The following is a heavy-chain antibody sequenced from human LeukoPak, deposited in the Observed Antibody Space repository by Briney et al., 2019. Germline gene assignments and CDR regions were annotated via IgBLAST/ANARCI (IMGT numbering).Heavy chain of an antibody. V-gene: IGHV4-59*08. Sequence: SETLSLTCTVSGGSISRYYWSWIRQPPGKGLEWIGYIYYSGSTNYNPSLKSRVTISVDTSKNQFSLKLSSVTAADTAVYYCARHDIAVAGYSMFDYWGQGTLVTVSS. D-gene: IGHD6-19*01. J-gene: IGHJ4*02. CDR1: GGSISRYY. CDR3: ARHDIAVAGYSMFDY. CDR2: IYYSGST.